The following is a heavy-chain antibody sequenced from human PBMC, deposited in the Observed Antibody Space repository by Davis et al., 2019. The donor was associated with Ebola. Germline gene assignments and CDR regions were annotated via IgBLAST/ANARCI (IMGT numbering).Heavy chain of an antibody. V-gene: IGHV4-34*01. CDR3: ARDSSSSADTLCGMDV. CDR2: IYHSGST. CDR1: GGSFSGYY. Sequence: MPSETLSLTCAVYGGSFSGYYWGWIRQPPGKGLEWIGEIYHSGSTNYNPSLKSRVTISVDTSKNQFSLKLSSVTAADTAVYYCARDSSSSADTLCGMDVWGQGTTVTVSS. D-gene: IGHD6-6*01. J-gene: IGHJ6*02.